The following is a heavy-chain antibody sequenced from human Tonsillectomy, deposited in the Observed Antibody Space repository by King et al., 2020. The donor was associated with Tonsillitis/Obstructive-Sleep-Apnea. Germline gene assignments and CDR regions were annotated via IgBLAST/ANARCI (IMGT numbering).Heavy chain of an antibody. CDR3: ARGAYSGSYYYYSYYHMDV. CDR1: GYTFTSYD. Sequence: QLVQSGAEVKKPGASVKVSCKASGYTFTSYDINWVRQATGQGLEWMGWMNPNSGNTGYAQKFQGRVTMTRNTSISTAYMELSSLRSEDTAVYYCARGAYSGSYYYYSYYHMDVWGKGPTVTVSS. CDR2: MNPNSGNT. V-gene: IGHV1-8*01. J-gene: IGHJ6*03. D-gene: IGHD1-26*01.